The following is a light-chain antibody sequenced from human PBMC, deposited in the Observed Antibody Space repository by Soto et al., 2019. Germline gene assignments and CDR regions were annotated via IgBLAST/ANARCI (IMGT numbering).Light chain of an antibody. Sequence: QSALAQPGSVSGSPGQLLTISCTGTSSDVDDYRYVSWYQQYPGKAPKLVIYDGTKRPSGVPDRFSGSNSGNTASLTISGLQAEDEAHYYCCSYVTTPEIFGTGTKVTVL. J-gene: IGLJ1*01. CDR2: DGT. CDR3: CSYVTTPEI. CDR1: SSDVDDYRY. V-gene: IGLV2-11*01.